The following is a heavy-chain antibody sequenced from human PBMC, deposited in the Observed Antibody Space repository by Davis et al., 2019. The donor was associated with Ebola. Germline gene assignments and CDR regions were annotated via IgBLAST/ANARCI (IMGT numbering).Heavy chain of an antibody. V-gene: IGHV3-53*01. CDR1: GFIVSDKY. Sequence: GESLKISCEASGFIVSDKYMSWVRQAPGKGLEWVSVIYRDGRTYYADSVKGRVTISRDNSKNTVYLQMNSLRAEDSAMYYCVRHVYSDFWYFDLWGRGTRVTVSS. J-gene: IGHJ2*01. CDR3: VRHVYSDFWYFDL. D-gene: IGHD4-11*01. CDR2: IYRDGRT.